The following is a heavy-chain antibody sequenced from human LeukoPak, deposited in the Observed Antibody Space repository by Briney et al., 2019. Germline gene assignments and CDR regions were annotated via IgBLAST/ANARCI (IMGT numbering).Heavy chain of an antibody. D-gene: IGHD3-3*01. CDR2: IDHSGRT. CDR3: ARDWSKFDY. CDR1: GGSFSAYY. Sequence: SETLSLTCAVYGGSFSAYYWSWIRQSPGKGLEWIGEIDHSGRTNYNPSLKSRVTMSVDTSKNQFSLKLSSVTAADTAAYYCARDWSKFDYWGQGTLVTVSS. J-gene: IGHJ4*02. V-gene: IGHV4-34*01.